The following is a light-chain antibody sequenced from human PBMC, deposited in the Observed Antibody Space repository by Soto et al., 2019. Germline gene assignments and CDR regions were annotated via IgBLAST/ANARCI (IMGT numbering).Light chain of an antibody. Sequence: DIQMTQSPSSLSASVGDRVTITCRASQSITNNLNWYQQKPGKAPKLLIYAASSLENGVPSSFSGCGSGTDFTLTISSLQPEDFATYYCQQTYSAPYSFGQGTKLEIK. CDR2: AAS. V-gene: IGKV1-39*01. J-gene: IGKJ2*01. CDR1: QSITNN. CDR3: QQTYSAPYS.